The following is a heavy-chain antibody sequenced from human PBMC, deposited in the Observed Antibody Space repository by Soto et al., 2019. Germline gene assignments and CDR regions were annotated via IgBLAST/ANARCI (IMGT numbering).Heavy chain of an antibody. V-gene: IGHV4-61*01. D-gene: IGHD2-21*02. Sequence: PSETLSLTCTVSGGSVSSGSYYWSWIRQPPGKGLEWIGYIYYSGSTNYNPSLKSRVTISVDTSKNQFSLKLSSVTAADTAVYYCARTGRSYVVVTAMDPYWFDPWGQGTLVTVSS. CDR1: GGSVSSGSYY. CDR2: IYYSGST. CDR3: ARTGRSYVVVTAMDPYWFDP. J-gene: IGHJ5*02.